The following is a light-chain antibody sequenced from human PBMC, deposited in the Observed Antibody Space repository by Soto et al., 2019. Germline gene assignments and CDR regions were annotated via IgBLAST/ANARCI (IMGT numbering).Light chain of an antibody. CDR1: QSVSSY. V-gene: IGKV3-11*01. CDR2: DAS. J-gene: IGKJ4*01. Sequence: EIVLTQSPATLSLSPGERATLSCRASQSVSSYLAWYQQKPGQAPRLLIYDASNRATGIPARFSGSGSGTHFTPTISRREPEDFSVYCCQQCSNWPLTFGGGTKVEIK. CDR3: QQCSNWPLT.